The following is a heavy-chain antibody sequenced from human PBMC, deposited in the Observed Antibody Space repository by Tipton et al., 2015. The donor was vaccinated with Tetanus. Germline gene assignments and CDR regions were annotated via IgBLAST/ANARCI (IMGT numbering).Heavy chain of an antibody. D-gene: IGHD1-26*01. CDR1: GASMIGGGYF. Sequence: TLSLTCNVSGASMIGGGYFWSWVRQHPGKGLEWIGHIFYSGRTEYTPSLRGRATISVDTSKNQFSLKLTSVTAADTAIYYCAAQKYTGSFFYWGQGTLVTVTS. J-gene: IGHJ4*02. V-gene: IGHV4-31*03. CDR2: IFYSGRT. CDR3: AAQKYTGSFFY.